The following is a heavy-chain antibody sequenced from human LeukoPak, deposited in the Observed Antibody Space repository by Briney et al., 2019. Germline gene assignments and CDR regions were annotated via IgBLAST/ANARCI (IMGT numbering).Heavy chain of an antibody. CDR2: ISYDGSNK. J-gene: IGHJ4*02. D-gene: IGHD5-18*01. Sequence: GGSLRLSCAASGSTFSSYAMHWVRQAPGKGLEGGAVISYDGSNKYYADSVKGRFTISRDNSKNTLYLQMNSLRAEDTAVYYCARDLLDTAMAAFDYWGQGTLVTVSS. CDR1: GSTFSSYA. V-gene: IGHV3-30*04. CDR3: ARDLLDTAMAAFDY.